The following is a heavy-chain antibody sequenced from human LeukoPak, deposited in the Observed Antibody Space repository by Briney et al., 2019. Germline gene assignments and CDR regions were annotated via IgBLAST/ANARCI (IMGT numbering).Heavy chain of an antibody. Sequence: PGGSLRLSCAASGFTFSSYEMNWVRQAPGKGLEWVSYISSSGSTIYYADSVKGRFTISRDNAENSLYLQMNSLRAEDTAVYYCASAQREWPPRYYYYYMDVWGKGTTVTVSS. J-gene: IGHJ6*03. V-gene: IGHV3-48*03. D-gene: IGHD3-3*01. CDR3: ASAQREWPPRYYYYYMDV. CDR1: GFTFSSYE. CDR2: ISSSGSTI.